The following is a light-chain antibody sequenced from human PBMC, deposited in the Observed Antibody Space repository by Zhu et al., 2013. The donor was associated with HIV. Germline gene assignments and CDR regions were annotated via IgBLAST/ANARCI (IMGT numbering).Light chain of an antibody. CDR2: DDV. J-gene: IGLJ2*01. CDR1: KVGDKY. Sequence: SYELTQPPSVSVSPGQTATITCSGDKVGDKYVSWYQQRPGQAPVLVVYDDVDRPSGIPERFSGSNSGSTASLTISRVEAGDEADYYCQVWDSETEHVIFGGGTKLTVL. CDR3: QVWDSETEHVI. V-gene: IGLV3-21*02.